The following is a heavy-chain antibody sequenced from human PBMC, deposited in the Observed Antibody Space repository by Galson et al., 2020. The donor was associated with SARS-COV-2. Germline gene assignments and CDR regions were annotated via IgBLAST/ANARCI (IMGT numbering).Heavy chain of an antibody. CDR3: ARETYYDFWSGYYTALGYGMDV. CDR2: INPSGGST. CDR1: GYTFTSYY. Sequence: ASVKVSCKASGYTFTSYYIHWVRQAPGQGLEWMGIINPSGGSTSYAQKFQGRVTMTRDTSTSTVYMELSSLRSEDTAVYYCARETYYDFWSGYYTALGYGMDVWGQGTTVTVSS. J-gene: IGHJ6*02. V-gene: IGHV1-46*03. D-gene: IGHD3-3*01.